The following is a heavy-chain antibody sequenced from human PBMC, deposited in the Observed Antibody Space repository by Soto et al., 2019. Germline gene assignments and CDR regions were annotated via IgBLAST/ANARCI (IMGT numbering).Heavy chain of an antibody. D-gene: IGHD6-13*01. CDR2: INPNSGGT. CDR3: ARSFSSSSGMDV. CDR1: GYTFTGYY. Sequence: QVQLVQSGAEVKKPGASVKVSCKASGYTFTGYYMHWVRQAPGQGLEWMGWINPNSGGTNYAQKFQGWVTMTRDTSISTAYMELSRLRSDDXAVXXXARSFSSSSGMDVWGQGTTVTVSS. J-gene: IGHJ6*02. V-gene: IGHV1-2*04.